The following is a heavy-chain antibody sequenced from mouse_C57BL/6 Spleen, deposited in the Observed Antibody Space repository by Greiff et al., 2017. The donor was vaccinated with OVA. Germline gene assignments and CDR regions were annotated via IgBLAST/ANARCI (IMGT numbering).Heavy chain of an antibody. D-gene: IGHD2-4*01. CDR1: GYTFTEYT. CDR3: ARHGSYDYEGPGYAMDY. Sequence: QVQLQQSGAELVKPGASVKLSCKASGYTFTEYTIHWVKQRSGQGLEWIGWFYPGSGSIKYNEKFKDKATLTADKSSSTVYMELSRLTSEDSAVYFCARHGSYDYEGPGYAMDYWGQGTSVTVSS. CDR2: FYPGSGSI. J-gene: IGHJ4*01. V-gene: IGHV1-62-2*01.